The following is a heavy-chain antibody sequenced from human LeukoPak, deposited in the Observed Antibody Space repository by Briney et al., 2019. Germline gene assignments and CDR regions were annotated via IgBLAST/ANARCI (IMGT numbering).Heavy chain of an antibody. V-gene: IGHV4-59*01. CDR2: IYHSGST. CDR1: GGSISSYY. D-gene: IGHD2-15*01. CDR3: ARGVYCSGGGCYSAWFDP. Sequence: SETLSLTCTVSGGSISSYYWNWIRQPPGKGLEWIGNIYHSGSTNYNPSLKSRVTISVDTSKNQFSLNLSSVTAADTALYYCARGVYCSGGGCYSAWFDPWGQGTLVTVSS. J-gene: IGHJ5*02.